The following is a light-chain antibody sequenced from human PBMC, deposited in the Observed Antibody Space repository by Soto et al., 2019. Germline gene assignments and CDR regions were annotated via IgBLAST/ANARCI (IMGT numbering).Light chain of an antibody. J-gene: IGKJ1*01. Sequence: ETVLTQSPATLSLSPGERATLSCRASQSVRSNLAWYQHKPGQAPRLLIYDASNRATGIPGRFSGSGSGTDFTLTISNLEPEDLAVYYCHKRDNWPWTFGQGAKGEIK. CDR1: QSVRSN. CDR3: HKRDNWPWT. CDR2: DAS. V-gene: IGKV3-11*01.